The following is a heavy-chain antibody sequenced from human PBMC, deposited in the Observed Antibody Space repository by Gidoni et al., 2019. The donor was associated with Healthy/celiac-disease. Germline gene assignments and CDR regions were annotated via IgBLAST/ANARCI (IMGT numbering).Heavy chain of an antibody. V-gene: IGHV3-23*01. CDR1: GFTFRGYV. CDR2: NSGGGDST. J-gene: IGHJ4*02. CDR3: AKESLPLDY. Sequence: EVQLLESGGGLVQPGGSLRRPCPASGFTFRGYVMSWVRQAPGKGLGWVSANSGGGDSTYYAESVKGRFTISRDNSKNTLNLQMNSLRAEDTAVYYCAKESLPLDYWGQGTLVTVSS.